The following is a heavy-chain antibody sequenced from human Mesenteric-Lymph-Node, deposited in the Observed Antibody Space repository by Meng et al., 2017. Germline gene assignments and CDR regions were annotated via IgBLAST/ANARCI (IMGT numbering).Heavy chain of an antibody. J-gene: IGHJ4*02. D-gene: IGHD1-26*01. CDR1: GVSISSNIR. CDR2: IDDSGST. CDR3: ARGKQDAWELLAY. V-gene: IGHV4-4*02. Sequence: QAQLQESGQGLGKPSGPLSLTGGVSGVSISSNIRWTWVRQPPGKGLEWIGDIDDSGSTNYNPSLNSRISISLDKSKNHFSLKVNAVTAADTAVYYCARGKQDAWELLAYWGQGALVTVSS.